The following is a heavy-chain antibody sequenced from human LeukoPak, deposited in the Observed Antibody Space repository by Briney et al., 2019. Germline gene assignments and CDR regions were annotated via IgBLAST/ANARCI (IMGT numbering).Heavy chain of an antibody. CDR3: ARDGLRYGDYGFDY. CDR1: GGSISTYY. V-gene: IGHV4-59*01. J-gene: IGHJ4*02. Sequence: SETLSLTCTVSGGSISTYYWTWIRQPPGKGLEWIGYIYYSGSANYNPSLKSRVTISVDTSKKQFSLKLSSVTAADTAVYYCARDGLRYGDYGFDYWGQGTLVTVSS. D-gene: IGHD4-17*01. CDR2: IYYSGSA.